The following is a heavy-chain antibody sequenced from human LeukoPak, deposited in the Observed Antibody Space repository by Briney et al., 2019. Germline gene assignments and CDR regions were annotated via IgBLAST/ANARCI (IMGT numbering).Heavy chain of an antibody. V-gene: IGHV1-46*01. CDR1: GYTFTSYY. CDR2: INLSAGST. Sequence: ASVKVSCKASGYTFTSYYIHWVRQAPGQGLAWMGIINLSAGSTSYAQKFQGRLTMTRDTSTSTVYMELSSLRSEDTAVYYCARVAPYYSDYWGQGTLVTVSS. J-gene: IGHJ4*02. CDR3: ARVAPYYSDY.